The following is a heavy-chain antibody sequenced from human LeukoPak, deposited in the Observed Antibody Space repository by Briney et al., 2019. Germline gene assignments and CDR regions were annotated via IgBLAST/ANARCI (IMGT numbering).Heavy chain of an antibody. J-gene: IGHJ6*01. Sequence: GRSLRLSCAASVFTLSSYAMHWVRQAPGKGVEGVAVISYDGSNKYYADSVKGRFAISRDNSKNTLYLQMNSLRAEDTAMYYCGREVRCDGYGMDGWGEGATVTVSS. V-gene: IGHV3-30*09. CDR1: VFTLSSYA. CDR3: GREVRCDGYGMDG. D-gene: IGHD2-15*01. CDR2: ISYDGSNK.